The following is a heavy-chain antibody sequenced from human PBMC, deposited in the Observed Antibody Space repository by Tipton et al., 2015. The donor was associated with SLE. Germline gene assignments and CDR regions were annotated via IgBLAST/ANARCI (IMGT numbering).Heavy chain of an antibody. D-gene: IGHD2-8*01. CDR3: ARGRVMV. V-gene: IGHV4-34*01. CDR2: INHSGRI. CDR1: VVFFTGYY. Sequence: TLSLTCAVYVVFFTGYYWSWICQPPGKVLEWIGEINHSGRINYNPSLNSQVTISVDTSKNQFSLKLSSVTAADTAVYYCARGRVMVWGQGTLVTVSS. J-gene: IGHJ4*02.